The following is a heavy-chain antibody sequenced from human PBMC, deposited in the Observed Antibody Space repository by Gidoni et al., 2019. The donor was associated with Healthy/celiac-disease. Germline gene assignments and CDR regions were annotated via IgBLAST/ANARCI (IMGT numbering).Heavy chain of an antibody. Sequence: EVQLVESGGGLVKTGGSLRLSCAASGFPYSNAWMSWVRPAPGTGLVWVGRIKRKTGGGTTDYAAPVKGRFTISRDDSKNTLYLQMNSLKAEDTDVYYCTTSLGWGLLCRYWGQGTLVTVSS. CDR1: GFPYSNAW. V-gene: IGHV3-15*01. D-gene: IGHD1-26*01. CDR2: IKRKTGGGTT. J-gene: IGHJ4*02. CDR3: TTSLGWGLLCRY.